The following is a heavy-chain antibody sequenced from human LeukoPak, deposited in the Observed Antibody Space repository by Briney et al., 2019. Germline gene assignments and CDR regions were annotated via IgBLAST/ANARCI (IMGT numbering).Heavy chain of an antibody. CDR1: GFTFSSYG. CDR2: IRYDGSNK. Sequence: GRALRLSCAASGFTFSSYGMHWVRQAPGKGLEWVAFIRYDGSNKYYADSVKGRFTISKDNSKNTLSLEMNSLRADDTAVYYCAKDFSGYYWMFDPWGQGTLVTVSS. CDR3: AKDFSGYYWMFDP. D-gene: IGHD3-22*01. V-gene: IGHV3-30*02. J-gene: IGHJ5*02.